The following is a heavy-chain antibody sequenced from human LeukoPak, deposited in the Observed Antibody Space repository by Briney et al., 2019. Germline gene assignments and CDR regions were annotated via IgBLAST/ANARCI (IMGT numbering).Heavy chain of an antibody. CDR2: VYSSGNT. Sequence: SETLSLTCTVSGGSISSYYWSWIRQPPRKGLEWIGYVYSSGNTNYNPSLKSRVIISVDTSKNQFSLKLSSVTAADTAVYYCARGGVLLGIDYWGQGTLVTVSS. CDR3: ARGGVLLGIDY. V-gene: IGHV4-59*01. CDR1: GGSISSYY. D-gene: IGHD2-8*02. J-gene: IGHJ4*02.